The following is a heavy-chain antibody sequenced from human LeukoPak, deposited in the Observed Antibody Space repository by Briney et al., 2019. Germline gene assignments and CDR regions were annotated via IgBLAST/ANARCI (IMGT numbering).Heavy chain of an antibody. CDR3: TTTLMVYAGDDY. D-gene: IGHD2-8*01. Sequence: GGSLRLSCAASGFTFSDYYMSWIRQAPGKGLEWVGRIKSKTDGGTTDYAAPVKGRFTISRDDSKNTLYLQMNSLKTEDTAVYYCTTTLMVYAGDDYWGQGTLVTVSS. J-gene: IGHJ4*02. CDR2: IKSKTDGGTT. CDR1: GFTFSDYY. V-gene: IGHV3-15*01.